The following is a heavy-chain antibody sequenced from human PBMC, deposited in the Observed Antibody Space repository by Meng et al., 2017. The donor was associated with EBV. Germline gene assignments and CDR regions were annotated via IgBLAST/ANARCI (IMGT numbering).Heavy chain of an antibody. V-gene: IGHV1-8*01. D-gene: IGHD3-22*01. CDR2: MNPNSGNT. CDR1: GYTFTSYD. Sequence: QGRLVQVGAEVKKPGASVKVSCKASGYTFTSYDINWVRQATGQGLEWMGWMNPNSGNTGYAQKFQGRVTMTRNTSISTAYMELSSLRSEDTAVYYCARGPYYYDSSGYYYGEFDPWGQGTLVTVSS. CDR3: ARGPYYYDSSGYYYGEFDP. J-gene: IGHJ5*02.